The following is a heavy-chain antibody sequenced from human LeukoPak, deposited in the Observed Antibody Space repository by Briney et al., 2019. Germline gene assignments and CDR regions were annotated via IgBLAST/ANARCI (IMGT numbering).Heavy chain of an antibody. CDR1: GFIFSTYA. D-gene: IGHD3-10*01. V-gene: IGHV3-33*01. J-gene: IGHJ4*02. CDR2: IWHDASHT. Sequence: GRSLRLSCAASGFIFSTYAMHWVRQAPGRGLEWVALIWHDASHTFYTDSVKGRFTISRDNSKNTVYLQMNSLGGEDTAVYYCAREVFGSGSYPDCWGQGTLVTVSS. CDR3: AREVFGSGSYPDC.